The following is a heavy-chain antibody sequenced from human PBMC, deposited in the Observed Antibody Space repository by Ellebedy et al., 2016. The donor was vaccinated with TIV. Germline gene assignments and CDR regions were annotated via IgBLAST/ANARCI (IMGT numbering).Heavy chain of an antibody. Sequence: GESLKISCVASGFPFSSYNMNWVRQAPGKGLEWVSSISSNSVYMIYGDSVKGRFTISRDNAKNSFYLQMDSLRAEDTAVYYCATTVKMWLPVFHFWGPGRMVTVSS. CDR2: ISSNSVYM. V-gene: IGHV3-21*01. CDR1: GFPFSSYN. J-gene: IGHJ3*01. CDR3: ATTVKMWLPVFHF. D-gene: IGHD3-22*01.